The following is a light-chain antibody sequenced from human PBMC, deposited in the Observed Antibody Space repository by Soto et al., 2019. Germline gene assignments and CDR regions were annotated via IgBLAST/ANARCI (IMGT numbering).Light chain of an antibody. CDR1: QSVSSY. Sequence: EIVLTQSPATLSLSPGERATLSCRASQSVSSYLAWYQQKPGQAPRLLIYDASNRATGIPARFSGSGSGTDITLTITRLEPEDFAVYYCQQRSNWPGTFGQGTKVEIK. J-gene: IGKJ1*01. V-gene: IGKV3-11*01. CDR3: QQRSNWPGT. CDR2: DAS.